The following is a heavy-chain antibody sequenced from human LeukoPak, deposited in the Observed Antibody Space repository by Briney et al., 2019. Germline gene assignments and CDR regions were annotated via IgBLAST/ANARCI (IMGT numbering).Heavy chain of an antibody. D-gene: IGHD2-2*01. J-gene: IGHJ2*01. CDR2: ISAYNGNT. Sequence: ASVKVSCKASGYTFTSYGISWVRQAPGQGLEWMGWISAYNGNTNYAQKLQGRVTMTTDTSTSTAYMELRSLRSDDTAVYYCARTPIVVVPAAIGYFDLWGRGTLVTVSS. V-gene: IGHV1-18*01. CDR3: ARTPIVVVPAAIGYFDL. CDR1: GYTFTSYG.